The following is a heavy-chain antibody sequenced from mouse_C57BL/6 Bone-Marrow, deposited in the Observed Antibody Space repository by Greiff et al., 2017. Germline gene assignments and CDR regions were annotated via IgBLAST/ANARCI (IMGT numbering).Heavy chain of an antibody. J-gene: IGHJ4*01. CDR2: IRNKANGYTT. CDR3: ARYLDYDDHQYCAMGY. V-gene: IGHV7-3*01. CDR1: GFTFTDYY. D-gene: IGHD2-13*01. Sequence: EVQLQESGGGLVQPGGSLSLSCAASGFTFTDYYMSWVRQPPGKALEWLGFIRNKANGYTTEYSASVKGRFTISRDNSQSILYLQMNALRAEDSATYYCARYLDYDDHQYCAMGYWGQLTPVTVSP.